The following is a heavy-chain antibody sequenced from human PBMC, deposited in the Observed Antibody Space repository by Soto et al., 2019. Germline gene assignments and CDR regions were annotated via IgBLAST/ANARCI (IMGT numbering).Heavy chain of an antibody. D-gene: IGHD2-2*01. Sequence: SETLSLTCAVYGGSISSSSYYWGWIRQPPGKGLEWIGSIYYSGSTYYNPSLKSRVTISVDTSKNQFSLKLSSVTAADTAVYYCARLSREALVVPAATTYYFDYWGQGTLVTVPQ. V-gene: IGHV4-39*01. CDR3: ARLSREALVVPAATTYYFDY. CDR1: GGSISSSSYY. CDR2: IYYSGST. J-gene: IGHJ4*02.